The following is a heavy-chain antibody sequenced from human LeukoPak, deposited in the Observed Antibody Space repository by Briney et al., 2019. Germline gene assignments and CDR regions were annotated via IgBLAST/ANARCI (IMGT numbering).Heavy chain of an antibody. V-gene: IGHV3-33*01. CDR3: ARARNDYDSNGFSLLDY. CDR1: GISFSSHG. CDR2: IWYDGSNI. D-gene: IGHD3-22*01. J-gene: IGHJ4*02. Sequence: PGGSLRLSCAASGISFSSHGMHWVRQAPGKGLEWVAVIWYDGSNIYYTDSAKGRFTIFRDNSKNTLYLQMNSLRAEDTALYYCARARNDYDSNGFSLLDYWGQGTLVTVSS.